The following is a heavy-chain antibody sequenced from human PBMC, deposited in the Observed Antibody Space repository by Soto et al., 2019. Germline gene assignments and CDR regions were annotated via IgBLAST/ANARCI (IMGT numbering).Heavy chain of an antibody. CDR2: IKQDGSEK. V-gene: IGHV3-7*01. J-gene: IGHJ4*02. CDR1: GFTFSNYW. Sequence: ESGGGLVQPGGSLRLSCAASGFTFSNYWMSWVRQAPGKGLEWVANIKQDGSEKYYVDSVKGRFTISRDNAKNSLFLQMNSLRVEDTAVYDCATRPHDSDRTGYLGVFDYWGQGTLVAVSS. CDR3: ATRPHDSDRTGYLGVFDY. D-gene: IGHD3-22*01.